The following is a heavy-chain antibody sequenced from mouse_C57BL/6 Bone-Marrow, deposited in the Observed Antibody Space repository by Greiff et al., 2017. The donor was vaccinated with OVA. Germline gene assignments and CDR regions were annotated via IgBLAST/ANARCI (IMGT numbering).Heavy chain of an antibody. V-gene: IGHV1-74*01. CDR2: IHPSDSDT. J-gene: IGHJ2*01. Sequence: QVQLQQPGAELVKPGASVKVSCKASGYTFTSYWMHWVKQRPGQGLEWIGRIHPSDSDTNYNQKFKGKATLTVDKSSSTAYMQLSSLTSEDSAVYYCAIAPYYYGSSALDYWGQGTTLTVSS. CDR3: AIAPYYYGSSALDY. CDR1: GYTFTSYW. D-gene: IGHD1-1*01.